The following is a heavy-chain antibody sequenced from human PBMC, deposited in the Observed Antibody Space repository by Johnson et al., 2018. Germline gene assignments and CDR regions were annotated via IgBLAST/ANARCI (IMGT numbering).Heavy chain of an antibody. Sequence: QVQLQESGPGLVKPSETLSLTCTVSGGSISTYYWSWIRQPPGKGLEWIGYFDYSGSTNYHPSLKSRVTISVDTSKNQFSLKLSSVTAADTAVYYCASPILTGYPWAFDIWGQGTMVTVSS. V-gene: IGHV4-59*12. D-gene: IGHD3-9*01. CDR1: GGSISTYY. CDR2: FDYSGST. J-gene: IGHJ3*02. CDR3: ASPILTGYPWAFDI.